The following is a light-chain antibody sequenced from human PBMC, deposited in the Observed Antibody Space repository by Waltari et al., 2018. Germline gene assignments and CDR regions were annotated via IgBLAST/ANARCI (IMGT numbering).Light chain of an antibody. Sequence: DIVMTQSPESLAVSLGERATINCKSSQSILAPYRKKNYLAWYQQRPGQPPKLLIYWASTRESGVPDRFSGSGSGTDFTLTISSLQAEDVAVYYCQQYSSTPPTFGQGTRLELK. V-gene: IGKV4-1*01. CDR3: QQYSSTPPT. J-gene: IGKJ5*01. CDR2: WAS. CDR1: QSILAPYRKKNY.